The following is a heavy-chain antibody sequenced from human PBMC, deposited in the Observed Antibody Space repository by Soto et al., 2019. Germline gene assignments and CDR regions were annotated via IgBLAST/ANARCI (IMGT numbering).Heavy chain of an antibody. D-gene: IGHD6-6*01. Sequence: VGSLRLSCAASGFIFSNYVMSWVRQAPGKGLEWVSFISGSGSSTYYADSVKGRFTISRGNSKNTLYLQMNSLRAEDAAVYYCVREASSSGLHLDHWGRGTLVTVSS. CDR3: VREASSSGLHLDH. V-gene: IGHV3-23*01. CDR1: GFIFSNYV. CDR2: ISGSGSST. J-gene: IGHJ4*02.